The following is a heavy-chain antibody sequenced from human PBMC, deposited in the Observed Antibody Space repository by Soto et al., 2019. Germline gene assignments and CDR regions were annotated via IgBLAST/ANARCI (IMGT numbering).Heavy chain of an antibody. CDR2: ISGSGGST. CDR3: ARDVLGASNHNH. V-gene: IGHV3-23*01. CDR1: TFPFNLYA. D-gene: IGHD4-4*01. Sequence: GGAKRHPNIASTFPFNLYAMPRVRQAPGKGLEWVSGISGSGGSTYYTDSVKGRFTVSRDNAKNSLYLQMNSLRAEDTAVYYCARDVLGASNHNHWGRGTLVTVSS. J-gene: IGHJ5*02.